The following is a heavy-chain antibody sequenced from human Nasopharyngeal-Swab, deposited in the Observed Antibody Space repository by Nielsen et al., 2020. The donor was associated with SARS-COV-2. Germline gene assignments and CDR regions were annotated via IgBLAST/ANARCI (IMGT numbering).Heavy chain of an antibody. Sequence: GSLRLSCTVSGGSISSSSYYWGWIRQPPGKGLEWIGSIYYSGSTYYNPSLKSRVTISVGTSKNQFSLKLSSVTAADTAVYYCARRGYDILTGQYYFDYWGQGTLVTVSS. CDR3: ARRGYDILTGQYYFDY. D-gene: IGHD3-9*01. J-gene: IGHJ4*02. V-gene: IGHV4-39*01. CDR1: GGSISSSSYY. CDR2: IYYSGST.